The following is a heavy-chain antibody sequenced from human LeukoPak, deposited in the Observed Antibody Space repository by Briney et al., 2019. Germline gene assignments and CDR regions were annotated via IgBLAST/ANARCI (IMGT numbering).Heavy chain of an antibody. J-gene: IGHJ3*02. CDR2: INHSGST. D-gene: IGHD3-22*01. V-gene: IGHV4-34*01. CDR3: ARVADSSGYYLDAFDI. CDR1: GGSFSGYY. Sequence: SETLSLTCAVYGGSFSGYYWSWLRQPPGKGLEWVGEINHSGSTNYNPSLKRRVTISVDTSKNQFSLKLSSVTAADTAVYYCARVADSSGYYLDAFDIWGQGTMVTVSS.